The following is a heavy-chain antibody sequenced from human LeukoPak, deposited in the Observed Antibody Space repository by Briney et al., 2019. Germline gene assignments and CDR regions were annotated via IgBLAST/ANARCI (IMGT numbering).Heavy chain of an antibody. CDR2: ISGSGGST. J-gene: IGHJ4*02. Sequence: PGGSLRLSCAASGFTFSSYAMSWVRQAPGKGLEWVSAISGSGGSTYYADSVKGRFTISRDNSKNTLYLQMNSLRAEDTAVYYCAKDGGYCSGGSCHFDYWGQGTLVTVSS. V-gene: IGHV3-23*01. D-gene: IGHD2-15*01. CDR3: AKDGGYCSGGSCHFDY. CDR1: GFTFSSYA.